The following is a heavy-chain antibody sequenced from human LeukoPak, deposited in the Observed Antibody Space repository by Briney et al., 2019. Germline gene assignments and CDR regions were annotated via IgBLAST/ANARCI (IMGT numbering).Heavy chain of an antibody. D-gene: IGHD6-19*01. Sequence: GGSLRLSCAASGFTFSSYAMSWVRQAPGKGLEWVSAISASGGSTYYADSVKGRFTISGDNSKNTLYLQMNSLRAEDTAVYYCAKVLRSSGWYVDNWGQGTLVTVSS. J-gene: IGHJ4*02. CDR2: ISASGGST. CDR3: AKVLRSSGWYVDN. V-gene: IGHV3-23*01. CDR1: GFTFSSYA.